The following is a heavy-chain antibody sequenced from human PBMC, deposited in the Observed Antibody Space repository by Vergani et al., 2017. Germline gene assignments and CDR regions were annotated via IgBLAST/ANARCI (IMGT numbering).Heavy chain of an antibody. D-gene: IGHD6-19*01. CDR1: GFTFDDYA. CDR2: ISGSGGST. J-gene: IGHJ4*02. CDR3: AKYGEQWLDRGYYFDY. V-gene: IGHV3-23*04. Sequence: EVQLVESGGGLVQPGRSLRLSCAASGFTFDDYAMHWVRQAPGKGLGWVSGISGSGGSTYYADSVKGRFTISRDNSKNTLYLQMNSLRAEDTAVYYCAKYGEQWLDRGYYFDYWGQGTLVTVSS.